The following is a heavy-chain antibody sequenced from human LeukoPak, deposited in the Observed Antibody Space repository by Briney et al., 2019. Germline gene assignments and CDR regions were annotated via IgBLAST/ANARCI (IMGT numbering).Heavy chain of an antibody. Sequence: GGSLRLSCAASGFSFSGSAMHWVRQASGKGLEWVGRIRSKTNNYTTAYAASMKGKFTISRDDSKNTAYLQMNSLKTEDTAVYYCSVNYCSGASCYMFWGQGTLVTVSS. CDR3: SVNYCSGASCYMF. CDR2: IRSKTNNYTT. J-gene: IGHJ4*02. CDR1: GFSFSGSA. D-gene: IGHD2-15*01. V-gene: IGHV3-73*01.